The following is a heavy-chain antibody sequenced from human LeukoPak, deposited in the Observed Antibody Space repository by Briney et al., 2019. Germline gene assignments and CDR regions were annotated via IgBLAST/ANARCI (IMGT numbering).Heavy chain of an antibody. CDR2: IYYSGST. Sequence: PSETLSLTCTVSGGSISSSSYYWGWIRQPPGKGLEWIGSIYYSGSTYYNPSLKSRVTISVDTSKNQFSLKLSSVTAADTAVYYCATTGYSGYYYYYGMDVWGQGTTVTVSS. CDR3: ATTGYSGYYYYYGMDV. V-gene: IGHV4-39*07. CDR1: GGSISSSSYY. J-gene: IGHJ6*02. D-gene: IGHD5-12*01.